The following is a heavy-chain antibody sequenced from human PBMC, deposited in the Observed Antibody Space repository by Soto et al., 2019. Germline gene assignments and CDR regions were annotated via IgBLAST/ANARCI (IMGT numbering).Heavy chain of an antibody. CDR3: VRYCSPTLCSGVATRTFDY. V-gene: IGHV3-48*03. CDR2: ISSSGSSV. D-gene: IGHD5-12*01. Sequence: PGGSLRLSCAASRFTFSTYEMHWVRQAPGKGLEWVSCISSSGSSVYYADSVKGRFTISRDNSRNSLYLQMNSLRAEDTALYYCVRYCSPTLCSGVATRTFDYWGQGALVTVSS. CDR1: RFTFSTYE. J-gene: IGHJ4*02.